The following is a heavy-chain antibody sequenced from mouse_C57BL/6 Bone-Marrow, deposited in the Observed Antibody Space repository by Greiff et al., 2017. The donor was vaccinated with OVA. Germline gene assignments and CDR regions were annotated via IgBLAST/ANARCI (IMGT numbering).Heavy chain of an antibody. CDR3: ARSEAGTIAY. CDR2: IYPSDSET. J-gene: IGHJ3*01. CDR1: GYTFTSYW. V-gene: IGHV1-61*01. D-gene: IGHD4-1*01. Sequence: QVQLQQPGAELVRPGSSVKLSCKASGYTFTSYWMDWVKQRPGQGLEWIGNIYPSDSETHYNQKFKDKATLTVDKSSSTAYMQLSSLTSEDSAVYFCARSEAGTIAYWGQGTLVTVSA.